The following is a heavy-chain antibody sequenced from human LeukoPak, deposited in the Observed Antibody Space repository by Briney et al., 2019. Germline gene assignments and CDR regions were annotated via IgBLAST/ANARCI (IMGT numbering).Heavy chain of an antibody. CDR3: ARAAIRITMIVVDDY. D-gene: IGHD3-22*01. Sequence: GASVKVSCKASGYTFTSYGISWVRQAPGQGLEWMGWISAYNGNTNYAQKHQGRVTMTTDTSTSTAYMELRSLRSDDTAVYYCARAAIRITMIVVDDYWGQGTLVTVSS. CDR2: ISAYNGNT. V-gene: IGHV1-18*01. J-gene: IGHJ4*02. CDR1: GYTFTSYG.